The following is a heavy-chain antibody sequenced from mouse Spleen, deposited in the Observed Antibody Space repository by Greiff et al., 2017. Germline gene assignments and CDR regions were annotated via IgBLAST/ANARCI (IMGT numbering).Heavy chain of an antibody. CDR3: ARGGTGTWYFDV. CDR1: GYTFTSYW. Sequence: QVQLQQSGAELVMPGASVKLSCKASGYTFTSYWMHWVKQWPGQGLEWIGEIDPSDSYTNYNQKFKGKATLTVDKSSSTAYMQLSSLTSEDSAVYYCARGGTGTWYFDVWGAGTTVTVSS. D-gene: IGHD4-1*01. CDR2: IDPSDSYT. V-gene: IGHV1-69*01. J-gene: IGHJ1*01.